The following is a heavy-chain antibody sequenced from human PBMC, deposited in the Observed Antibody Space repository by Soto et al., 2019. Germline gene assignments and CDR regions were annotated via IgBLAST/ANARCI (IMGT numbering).Heavy chain of an antibody. CDR3: TTGTLAVVLPAPIRHYYYYYGTDV. CDR2: IKSKTDGGTT. Sequence: RLSCAASGFTFSNAWMSWVRQAPGKGLEWVGRIKSKTDGGTTDYAAPVKGRFTISRDDSKNTLYLQMNSLKTEDTAVYYCTTGTLAVVLPAPIRHYYYYYGTDVWDQGTTVTASS. V-gene: IGHV3-15*01. CDR1: GFTFSNAW. J-gene: IGHJ6*02. D-gene: IGHD2-2*02.